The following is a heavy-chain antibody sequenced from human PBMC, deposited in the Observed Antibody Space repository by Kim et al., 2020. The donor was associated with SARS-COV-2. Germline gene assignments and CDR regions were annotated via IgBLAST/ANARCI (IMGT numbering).Heavy chain of an antibody. Sequence: GGSLRLSCAASGFTFSSYWMSWVRQAPGKGLEWVANIKQDGSEKYYVDSVKGRFTISRDNAKNSLYLQMNSLRAEDTAVYYCASEGYYDSSGYYYVVDIDYWGQGTLVTVSS. CDR1: GFTFSSYW. CDR2: IKQDGSEK. D-gene: IGHD3-22*01. CDR3: ASEGYYDSSGYYYVVDIDY. V-gene: IGHV3-7*01. J-gene: IGHJ4*02.